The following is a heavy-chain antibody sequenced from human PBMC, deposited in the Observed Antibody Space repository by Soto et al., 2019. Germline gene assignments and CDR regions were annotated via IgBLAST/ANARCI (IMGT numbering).Heavy chain of an antibody. CDR2: IKSKTDGGTT. CDR3: NTGQSGWGFDY. V-gene: IGHV3-15*01. CDR1: GFTFSNAW. D-gene: IGHD6-19*01. J-gene: IGHJ4*02. Sequence: EVQLVESGGGLVKPGGSLRLSCAASGFTFSNAWMSWVRQAPGKGLEWVGRIKSKTDGGTTDYAAPVKGRCTISRDDSKSTVNLQMNSMNTEDTAVYYCNTGQSGWGFDYWGQRTLVTDS.